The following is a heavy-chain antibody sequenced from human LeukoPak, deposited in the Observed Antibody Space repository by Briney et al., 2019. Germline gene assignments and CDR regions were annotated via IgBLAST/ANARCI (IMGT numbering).Heavy chain of an antibody. J-gene: IGHJ4*02. V-gene: IGHV4-34*01. CDR3: ARGVGYYFDY. CDR1: GGSFSGYY. CDR2: INHSGST. Sequence: SETLSLTCAVYGGSFSGYYWSWIRQPPGRGLEWIGEINHSGSTNYNPSLKSRVTISVDTSKNQFSLKLSSVTAADTAVYYCARGVGYYFDYWGQGTLVTVSS.